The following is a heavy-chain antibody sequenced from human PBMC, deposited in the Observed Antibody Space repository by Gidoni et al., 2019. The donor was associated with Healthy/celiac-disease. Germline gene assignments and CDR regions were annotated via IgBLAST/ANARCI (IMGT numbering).Heavy chain of an antibody. J-gene: IGHJ4*02. Sequence: PPGKGPEWIGSIYYSGSTYYNPFLKSRVTISVDTSKNQFSLKLSSVTAADTAVYYCASRLAPRYCSGGSCRDYWGQGTLVTVSS. CDR2: IYYSGST. CDR3: ASRLAPRYCSGGSCRDY. V-gene: IGHV4-39*01. D-gene: IGHD2-15*01.